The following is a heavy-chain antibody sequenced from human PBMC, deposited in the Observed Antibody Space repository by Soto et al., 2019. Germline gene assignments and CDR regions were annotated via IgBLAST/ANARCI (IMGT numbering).Heavy chain of an antibody. J-gene: IGHJ4*02. CDR3: ASLPVTTRPYYFDY. Sequence: SLKVSCKASGGTFSSYAISWVRQAPGQGLEWMGGIIPIFGTANYAQKFQGRVTITADESTSTAYMELSSLRSEDTAVYYCASLPVTTRPYYFDYWGQGTLVTGSS. D-gene: IGHD4-17*01. V-gene: IGHV1-69*13. CDR1: GGTFSSYA. CDR2: IIPIFGTA.